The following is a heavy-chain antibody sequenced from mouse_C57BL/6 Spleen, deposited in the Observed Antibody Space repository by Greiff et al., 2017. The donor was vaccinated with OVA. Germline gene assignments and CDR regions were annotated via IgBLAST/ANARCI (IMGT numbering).Heavy chain of an antibody. Sequence: QVQLKQPGAELVRPGSSVKLSCKASGYTFTSYWMDWVKQRPGQGLEWIGNIYPSDSETHYNQKFKDKATLTVDKSSSTAYMQLSSLTSEDSAVYYCARGQDYFDYWGQGTTLTVSS. V-gene: IGHV1-61*01. J-gene: IGHJ2*01. CDR1: GYTFTSYW. CDR2: IYPSDSET. D-gene: IGHD6-1*01. CDR3: ARGQDYFDY.